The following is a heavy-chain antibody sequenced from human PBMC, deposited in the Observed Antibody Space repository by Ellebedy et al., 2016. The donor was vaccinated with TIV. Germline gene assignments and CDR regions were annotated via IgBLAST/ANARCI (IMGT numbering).Heavy chain of an antibody. J-gene: IGHJ4*02. CDR3: ARVNLWYNWNGHFDY. V-gene: IGHV3-30*04. CDR1: GFTFSSYA. D-gene: IGHD1-1*01. CDR2: ISNDGSRS. Sequence: GGSLRLSCAASGFTFSSYAIHWVRQAPGKGLEWVAVISNDGSRSYYADSVKGRFTISRDNSKSTLYPQMNSLRAEDTAVYYCARVNLWYNWNGHFDYWGQGTLVTVSS.